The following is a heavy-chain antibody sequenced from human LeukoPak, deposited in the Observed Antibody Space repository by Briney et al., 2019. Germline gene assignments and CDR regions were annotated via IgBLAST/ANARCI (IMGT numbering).Heavy chain of an antibody. CDR3: AKDRWSEGVVAGTDY. J-gene: IGHJ4*02. V-gene: IGHV3-23*01. CDR1: GFTFSSYA. Sequence: PGGSLRLSCAASGFTFSSYAMSWVRQAPGKGLEWVSAISGSGGSTYYADSVKGRFTISRDNSKNTLYLQMNSLRAEDTAVYYCAKDRWSEGVVAGTDYWGQGTLVTVSS. D-gene: IGHD6-19*01. CDR2: ISGSGGST.